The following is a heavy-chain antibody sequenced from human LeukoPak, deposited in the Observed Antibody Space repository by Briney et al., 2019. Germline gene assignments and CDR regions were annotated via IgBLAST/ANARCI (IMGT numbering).Heavy chain of an antibody. CDR2: LSAYNGNT. V-gene: IGHV1-18*01. J-gene: IGHJ4*02. CDR3: ARALAGYSSSWLDY. D-gene: IGHD6-13*01. Sequence: ASVRVSCKASGYTFTSYGISWVRQAPGLGLEWMGWLSAYNGNTNYAQKLQGRVTMTTDTSTSTAYMELRSLRSDDTAVYYCARALAGYSSSWLDYWGQGTLVTVSS. CDR1: GYTFTSYG.